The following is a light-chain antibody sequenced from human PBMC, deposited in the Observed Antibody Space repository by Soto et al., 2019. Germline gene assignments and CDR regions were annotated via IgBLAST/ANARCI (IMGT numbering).Light chain of an antibody. J-gene: IGLJ2*01. Sequence: QSALTQPASVSGSPGQSITISCTGTSSDVGGYNYVSWYQHHPGKAPKVLIYEVTNRPSGVSNRFSGSKSANTASLTISGLQAEDEADYYCSSFTTSNTYVLFGGGTKVTVL. V-gene: IGLV2-14*01. CDR3: SSFTTSNTYVL. CDR1: SSDVGGYNY. CDR2: EVT.